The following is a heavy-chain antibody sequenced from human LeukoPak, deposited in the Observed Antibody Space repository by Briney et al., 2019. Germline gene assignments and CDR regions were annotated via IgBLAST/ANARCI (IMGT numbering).Heavy chain of an antibody. CDR3: ARHVAYCGGDCYSLDY. V-gene: IGHV4-39*01. CDR1: GGSISSSSYY. D-gene: IGHD2-21*01. J-gene: IGHJ4*02. CDR2: IYYSGST. Sequence: SETLSLTCTVSGGSISSSSYYWGWIRQPPGKGLEWIGSIYYSGSTYYNPSLKCRVTISVDTSKNQFSLKLSSVTAADTAVYYCARHVAYCGGDCYSLDYWGQGTLVTVSS.